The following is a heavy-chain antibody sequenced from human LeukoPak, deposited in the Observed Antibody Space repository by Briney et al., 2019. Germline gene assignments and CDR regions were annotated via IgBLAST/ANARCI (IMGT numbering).Heavy chain of an antibody. D-gene: IGHD4-17*01. CDR2: ISGTADTT. V-gene: IGHV3-23*01. CDR3: VKDKSPTVTLGFDY. J-gene: IGHJ4*02. Sequence: GGSLRLSCVASRFTFSRSAMSWVRQAPGKGLEWFSSISGTADTTYYADSVKGRFTISRDNSKNTLYLQMNSLRADDTAVYYCVKDKSPTVTLGFDYWGQGTLVTVSS. CDR1: RFTFSRSA.